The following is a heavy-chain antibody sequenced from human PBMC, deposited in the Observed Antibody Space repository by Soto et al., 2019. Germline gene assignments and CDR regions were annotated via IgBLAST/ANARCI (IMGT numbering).Heavy chain of an antibody. Sequence: PGGSLRLSCAASGFTFSSYGMHWVRQAPGKGLEWVAVIWYDGSNKYYADSVKGRFTISRDNSKNTLYLQMNSLRAEDTAVYYCAKVSEPSARFFNWFDPWGQGTLVTVSS. CDR1: GFTFSSYG. CDR2: IWYDGSNK. V-gene: IGHV3-33*06. D-gene: IGHD6-6*01. CDR3: AKVSEPSARFFNWFDP. J-gene: IGHJ5*02.